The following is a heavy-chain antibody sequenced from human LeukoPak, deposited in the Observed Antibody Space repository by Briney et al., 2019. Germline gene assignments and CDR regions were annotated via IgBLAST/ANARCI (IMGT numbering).Heavy chain of an antibody. CDR3: ARDRAFGGVIARLHY. D-gene: IGHD3-16*02. Sequence: GGSLRLSCAASAFTFSSYAMSWVRQAPGKGLEYVSAISSNGGSTYYANSVKGRYTISRDNSKNTLYLQMGSLRAEDMAVYYCARDRAFGGVIARLHYWGQGTLVTVSS. CDR2: ISSNGGST. CDR1: AFTFSSYA. V-gene: IGHV3-64*01. J-gene: IGHJ4*02.